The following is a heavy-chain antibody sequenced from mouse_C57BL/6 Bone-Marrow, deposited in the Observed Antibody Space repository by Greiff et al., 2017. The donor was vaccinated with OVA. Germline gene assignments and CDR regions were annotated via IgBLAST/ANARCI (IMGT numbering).Heavy chain of an antibody. J-gene: IGHJ4*01. D-gene: IGHD2-2*01. Sequence: EVQVVESGPGLVKPSQSLSLTCSVTGYSITSGYYWNWIRQFPGNKLVWMGYISYDGSNNYNPSLKNRISITRDTAKNQFFLKLNSVTTEDTATYDCASLWLRRAMDYWGQGTSVTVSS. V-gene: IGHV3-6*01. CDR3: ASLWLRRAMDY. CDR2: ISYDGSN. CDR1: GYSITSGYY.